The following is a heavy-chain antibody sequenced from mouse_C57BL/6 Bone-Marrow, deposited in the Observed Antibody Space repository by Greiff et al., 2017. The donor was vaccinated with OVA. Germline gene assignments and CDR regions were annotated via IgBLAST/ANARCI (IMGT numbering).Heavy chain of an antibody. Sequence: QVTLKESGPGILQPSQTLSLTCSFSGFSLSTFGMGVGWIRQPSGKGLEWLAHIWWDDDKYYNPALKSRLTISKDTSKNQVFLKIANVDTADTATYYCARMGTLTTAQATPAWFAYWGQGTLVTVSA. CDR1: GFSLSTFGMG. CDR3: ARMGTLTTAQATPAWFAY. CDR2: IWWDDDK. V-gene: IGHV8-8*01. J-gene: IGHJ3*01. D-gene: IGHD3-2*02.